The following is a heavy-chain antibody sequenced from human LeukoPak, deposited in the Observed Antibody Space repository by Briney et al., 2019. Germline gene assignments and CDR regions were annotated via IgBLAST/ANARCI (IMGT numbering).Heavy chain of an antibody. V-gene: IGHV3-23*01. CDR3: AKDPYRGTSTLAFDY. CDR2: ISPSGDIT. J-gene: IGHJ4*02. CDR1: GFTFSIHG. Sequence: GGSLRLSCAASGFTFSIHGMNWVRQAPGKGLEWVSGISPSGDITYYADSVRGRFTISRDNSENTVDLQMNSLRAEDTAVYYCAKDPYRGTSTLAFDYWGQGTLVTVSS. D-gene: IGHD4-23*01.